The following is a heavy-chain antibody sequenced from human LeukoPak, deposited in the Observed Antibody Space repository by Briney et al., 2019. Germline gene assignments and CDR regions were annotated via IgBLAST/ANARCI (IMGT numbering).Heavy chain of an antibody. Sequence: PSETLSLTCTVSGDSISSDSYYWNWIRQPAGKGLEWIGRIYTSGSTNYNPSLKSRVTISVDTSKNQFSLKLSSVTAADTAVYYCARAPGAYYDILTGYLAAAFDIWGQGTMVTVSS. CDR2: IYTSGST. J-gene: IGHJ3*02. D-gene: IGHD3-9*01. CDR1: GDSISSDSYY. V-gene: IGHV4-61*02. CDR3: ARAPGAYYDILTGYLAAAFDI.